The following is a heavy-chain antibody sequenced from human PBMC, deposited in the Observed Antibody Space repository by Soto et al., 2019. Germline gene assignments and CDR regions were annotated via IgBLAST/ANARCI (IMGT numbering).Heavy chain of an antibody. J-gene: IGHJ4*02. CDR3: ARDGYDGSGSPYPAY. V-gene: IGHV4-59*01. CDR2: IYYLGST. D-gene: IGHD3-10*01. CDR1: GGSMSEYF. Sequence: TSETLSLTCSVSGGSMSEYFWSWIRQSPGKGLEWIGYIYYLGSTDYNPSLKSRVTISVDTSKRQFSLRLASVTAADTAVYYCARDGYDGSGSPYPAYWGPGTQVTVSS.